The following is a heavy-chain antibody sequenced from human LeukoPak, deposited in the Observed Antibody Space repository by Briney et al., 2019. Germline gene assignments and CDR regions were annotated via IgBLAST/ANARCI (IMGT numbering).Heavy chain of an antibody. J-gene: IGHJ5*02. D-gene: IGHD1/OR15-1a*01. Sequence: SEALSLTCTVSGGSISGYYWSWIRQPPGKRLEWIGYVYDTGATNYNPSLKSRFTISIDTSKNQFSLYLSSVPAADTAVYYCAELPLIATTRGGFDPWGQGTLVTVSS. V-gene: IGHV4-59*08. CDR3: AELPLIATTRGGFDP. CDR2: VYDTGAT. CDR1: GGSISGYY.